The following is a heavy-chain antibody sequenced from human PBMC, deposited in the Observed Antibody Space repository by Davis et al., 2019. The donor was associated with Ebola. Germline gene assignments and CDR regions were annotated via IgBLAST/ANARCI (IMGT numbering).Heavy chain of an antibody. J-gene: IGHJ4*02. D-gene: IGHD1-14*01. V-gene: IGHV4-4*02. CDR2: IYHSGST. Sequence: SETLSLTCAVSGGSISSSNWWSGVRQPPGKGLEWIGEIYHSGSTNYNPSLKSRVTISVDKSKNQFSLKLSSVTAEDTAVYYCAKKIPGNNPFDSWGQGTLVTVSS. CDR3: AKKIPGNNPFDS. CDR1: GGSISSSNW.